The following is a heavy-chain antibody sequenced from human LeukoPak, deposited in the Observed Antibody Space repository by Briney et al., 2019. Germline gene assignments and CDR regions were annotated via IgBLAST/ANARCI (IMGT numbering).Heavy chain of an antibody. CDR3: AKDSKLGGYYFDY. V-gene: IGHV3-23*01. D-gene: IGHD3-16*01. Sequence: GGSLRLSCAASGFTFSSYAMSWVRQAPGKGLEGVSAISGSGGSTYYADSVKGRFTISRDNSKNTLYLQMNSLRAEDTAVYYCAKDSKLGGYYFDYWGQGTLVTVSS. J-gene: IGHJ4*02. CDR2: ISGSGGST. CDR1: GFTFSSYA.